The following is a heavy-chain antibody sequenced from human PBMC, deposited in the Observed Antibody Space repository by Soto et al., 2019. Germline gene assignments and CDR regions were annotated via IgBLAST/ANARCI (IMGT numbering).Heavy chain of an antibody. CDR3: ARGAGSSGRGGMDV. V-gene: IGHV3-21*01. D-gene: IGHD6-13*01. CDR1: GFTFSSYS. Sequence: EVQLVESGGGLVKPGGSLRLSCAASGFTFSSYSMNWVRQAPGKGLEWVSSISSSSSYIYYADSVKGRFTISRDNAKNSLYLQMNSLRAEDTAVYYCARGAGSSGRGGMDVWSQGTTVTVSS. J-gene: IGHJ6*02. CDR2: ISSSSSYI.